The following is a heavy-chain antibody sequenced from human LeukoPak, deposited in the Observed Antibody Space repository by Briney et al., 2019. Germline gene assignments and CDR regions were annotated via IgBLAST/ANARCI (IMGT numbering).Heavy chain of an antibody. J-gene: IGHJ5*02. CDR1: GGTFNNSA. CDR2: IMPLFGTA. D-gene: IGHD4-17*01. Sequence: ASVKVSCKTSGGTFNNSAISWVRQAPGQGLEWLGGIMPLFGTAGYAQKFQGRVTITKDESTRTVYLELTSLTSDHTAVYYCARDVHGDYGSGWFDPWGQGTLVSVSS. V-gene: IGHV1-69*05. CDR3: ARDVHGDYGSGWFDP.